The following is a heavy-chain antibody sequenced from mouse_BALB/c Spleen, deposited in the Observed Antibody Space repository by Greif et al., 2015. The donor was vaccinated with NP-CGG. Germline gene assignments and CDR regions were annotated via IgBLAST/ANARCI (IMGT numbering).Heavy chain of an antibody. D-gene: IGHD2-4*01. CDR1: GYTFTSYW. Sequence: LQQSGSELVRPGASVKLSCKASGYTFTSYWMHWVKQRPGQGLEWIGNIYPGSGSTNYDEKFKSKATLTVDTSSSTAYMQLSSLTSEDSAVYYCTRSSTMITTGFAYWGQGTLVTVSA. J-gene: IGHJ3*01. V-gene: IGHV1S22*01. CDR3: TRSSTMITTGFAY. CDR2: IYPGSGST.